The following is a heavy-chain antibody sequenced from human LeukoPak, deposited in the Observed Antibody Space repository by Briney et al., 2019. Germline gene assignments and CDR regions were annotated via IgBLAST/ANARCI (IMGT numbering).Heavy chain of an antibody. V-gene: IGHV1-69*04. CDR1: GGTFSSYA. CDR3: ARAQVGAPTDS. J-gene: IGHJ4*02. CDR2: IIPILGIA. D-gene: IGHD1-26*01. Sequence: ASVKVSCKASGGTFSSYAISWVRQAPGQGLEWMGRIIPILGIANYAQKFQGRVTITADKSTSTAYMELSSLRSEDTAVYYCARAQVGAPTDSWGQGTLVTVSS.